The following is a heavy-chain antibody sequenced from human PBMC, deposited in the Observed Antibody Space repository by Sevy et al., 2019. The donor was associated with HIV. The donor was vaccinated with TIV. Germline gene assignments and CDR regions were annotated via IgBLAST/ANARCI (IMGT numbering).Heavy chain of an antibody. D-gene: IGHD6-13*01. CDR1: GGTFSSYA. J-gene: IGHJ6*02. CDR2: IIPIFGTA. CDR3: ARAVLMSSSWADYYYYGMDV. Sequence: ASVKVSCKASGGTFSSYAISWVRQAPGQGLEWMGGIIPIFGTANYAQKFQGRVTITADESTSTAYMELSSLRSEDTAVYYCARAVLMSSSWADYYYYGMDVWGQGTTVTVSS. V-gene: IGHV1-69*13.